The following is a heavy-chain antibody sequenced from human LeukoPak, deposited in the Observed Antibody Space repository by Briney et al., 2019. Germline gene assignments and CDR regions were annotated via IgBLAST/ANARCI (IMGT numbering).Heavy chain of an antibody. CDR3: ARDHVYGGADY. CDR2: TSGDGITT. J-gene: IGHJ4*02. CDR1: GFTFHNYA. D-gene: IGHD5/OR15-5a*01. Sequence: GGSLRLSCAASGFTFHNYAIDWVRHAPGKGLEWVSLTSGDGITTYFADSVKGRFTISRDNSKSSLFLQMNSLRTEDTALYYCARDHVYGGADYWGQGTLVTVSS. V-gene: IGHV3-43*02.